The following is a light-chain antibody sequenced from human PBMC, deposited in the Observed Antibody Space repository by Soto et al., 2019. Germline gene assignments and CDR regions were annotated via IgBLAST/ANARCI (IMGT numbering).Light chain of an antibody. Sequence: QSVLTQPPSVSGAPGQRVTISCTGSSSNIGAGYDVHWYQQFPGTAPKLLIYGYINRPSGVPDRFSGSKSGTSPSLVITGLQAEDEADYYCQSYDNSLSGYVFGGGTKLTVL. J-gene: IGLJ3*02. CDR1: SSNIGAGYD. V-gene: IGLV1-40*01. CDR3: QSYDNSLSGYV. CDR2: GYI.